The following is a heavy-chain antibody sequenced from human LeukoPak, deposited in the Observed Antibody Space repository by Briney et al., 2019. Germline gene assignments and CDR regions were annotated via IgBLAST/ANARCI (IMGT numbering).Heavy chain of an antibody. CDR2: ISSSSSII. CDR1: GFTYSSYS. CDR3: ARDKWATGTDDAFDI. J-gene: IGHJ3*02. V-gene: IGHV3-48*01. D-gene: IGHD1-1*01. Sequence: PGGSLRLSCAASGFTYSSYSMNWVRQAPTKGLEWVSYISSSSSIIFYADYVKGRFTISRDNAKNSLYLQMNSLRADDTAVYYCARDKWATGTDDAFDIWGQGTMVTVSS.